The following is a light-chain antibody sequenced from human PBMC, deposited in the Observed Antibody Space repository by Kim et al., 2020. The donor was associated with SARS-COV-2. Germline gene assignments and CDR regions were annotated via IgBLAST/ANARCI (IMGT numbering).Light chain of an antibody. V-gene: IGLV7-46*01. CDR2: DTG. Sequence: QGGTLTLTCDASTGAVTSGHFPYWCQQKAGQAPRTLIYDTGNGHSWTPARFSGSLLGGKAALTLSAAQAEDEADYYCLLSYSDSRVFGGGTKLTVL. J-gene: IGLJ2*01. CDR1: TGAVTSGHF. CDR3: LLSYSDSRV.